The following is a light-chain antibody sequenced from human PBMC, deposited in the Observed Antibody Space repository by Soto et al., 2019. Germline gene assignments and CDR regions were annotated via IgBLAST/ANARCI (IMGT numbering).Light chain of an antibody. J-gene: IGLJ2*01. CDR3: SSYTSSSTLDVV. CDR2: DVR. Sequence: QSALTQPASVSGSPGQSITISCTGTSSDVGGYNYVSWYQQHPGKAPKLMIYDVRNRPSGVSNRFSGSKSGNTASLTISGLQAEDEADYYCSSYTSSSTLDVVFGGGTQLTVL. CDR1: SSDVGGYNY. V-gene: IGLV2-14*01.